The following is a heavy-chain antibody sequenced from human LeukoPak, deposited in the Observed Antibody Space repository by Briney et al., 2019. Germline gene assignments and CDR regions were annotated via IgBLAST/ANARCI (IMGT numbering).Heavy chain of an antibody. CDR2: INPNSGGT. Sequence: ASVKVSCKASGYTFTGYYMHWVRQAPGQGLEWMGWINPNSGGTNYAQKFQGRVTMTRDTSISTAYMELSRLRSDDTAVYYCARTTGYSGYDYYDYWGQGTLVTVSS. CDR3: ARTTGYSGYDYYDY. V-gene: IGHV1-2*02. J-gene: IGHJ4*02. CDR1: GYTFTGYY. D-gene: IGHD5-12*01.